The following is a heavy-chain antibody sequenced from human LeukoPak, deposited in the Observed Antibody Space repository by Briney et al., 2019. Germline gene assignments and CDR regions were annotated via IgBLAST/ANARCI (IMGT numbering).Heavy chain of an antibody. CDR3: ATGIKMGATEGRYYYYYYMGV. CDR2: FDPEDGET. CDR1: GYILTELS. J-gene: IGHJ6*03. V-gene: IGHV1-24*01. D-gene: IGHD1-26*01. Sequence: ASVKVSCKVSGYILTELSMHWVRQAPGKGLEWMGGFDPEDGETIYAQKLQGRVTMTEDTSTDTAYMELSSLRSEDTAVYYCATGIKMGATEGRYYYYYYMGVWGKGTTVTVSS.